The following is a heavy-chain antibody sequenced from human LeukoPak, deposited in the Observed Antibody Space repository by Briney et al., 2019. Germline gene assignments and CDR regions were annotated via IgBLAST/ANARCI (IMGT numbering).Heavy chain of an antibody. Sequence: GGSLRLSCAASGFSFSDAWMSWVRQIPGKGLEWVGRIESKTDGGTTDYAAPVKGRFTISRDDSTNTLYLQMNGLKSEDTAVYYCTTYGSGRKFDYWGQGILVTVSS. CDR1: GFSFSDAW. CDR2: IESKTDGGTT. CDR3: TTYGSGRKFDY. V-gene: IGHV3-15*04. D-gene: IGHD3-10*01. J-gene: IGHJ4*02.